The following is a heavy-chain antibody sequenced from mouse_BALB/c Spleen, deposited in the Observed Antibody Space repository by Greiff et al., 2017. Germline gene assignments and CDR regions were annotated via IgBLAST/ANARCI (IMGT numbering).Heavy chain of an antibody. J-gene: IGHJ3*01. D-gene: IGHD3-2*01. CDR2: ISSGGSYT. Sequence: EVQLVESGGDLVKPGGSLKLSCAASGFTFSSYGMSWVRQTPDKRLEWVATISSGGSYTYYPDSVKGRFTISRDNAKNTLYLQMSSLKSEDTAMYYCARPTDSSGYEAAYWGQGTLVTVSA. CDR3: ARPTDSSGYEAAY. V-gene: IGHV5-6*01. CDR1: GFTFSSYG.